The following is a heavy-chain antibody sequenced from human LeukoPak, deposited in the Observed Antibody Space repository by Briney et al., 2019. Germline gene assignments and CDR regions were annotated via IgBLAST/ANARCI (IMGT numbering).Heavy chain of an antibody. D-gene: IGHD1-26*01. CDR3: ARDHSGSYLNAFDI. CDR1: GGTFSSYA. J-gene: IGHJ3*02. CDR2: IIPIFGTA. Sequence: ASVKVSCKASGGTFSSYAISWVRQAPGQGLEWMGGIIPIFGTANYAQKFQGRVTITTDESTSTAYMELSSLRSEDTAVYYCARDHSGSYLNAFDIWGQGTMVTVSS. V-gene: IGHV1-69*05.